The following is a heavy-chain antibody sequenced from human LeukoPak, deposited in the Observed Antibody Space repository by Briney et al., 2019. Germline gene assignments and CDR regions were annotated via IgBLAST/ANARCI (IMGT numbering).Heavy chain of an antibody. V-gene: IGHV4-34*01. CDR1: GGSFSNYL. D-gene: IGHD4-17*01. CDR2: ISLSGTI. Sequence: SETLSLTCTVSGGSFSNYLWTWIRQPPGKGLEWIGEISLSGTIKYNPSLKSRVTISVDTSKNQFSLKLSTVTAADTAVYYCALSTTTVTTRTLDYWGQGALVIVSS. J-gene: IGHJ4*02. CDR3: ALSTTTVTTRTLDY.